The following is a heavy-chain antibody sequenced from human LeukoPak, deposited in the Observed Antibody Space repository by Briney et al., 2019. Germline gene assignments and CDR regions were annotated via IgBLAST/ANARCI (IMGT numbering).Heavy chain of an antibody. J-gene: IGHJ6*02. D-gene: IGHD2-2*01. CDR1: GYTFTSYG. V-gene: IGHV1-18*01. CDR2: ISAYNGNT. CDR3: ARIPPATWYYYGMDV. Sequence: ASVKVSCKASGYTFTSYGISWVRQAPGQGPEWMGWISAYNGNTNYAQKLQGRVTMTTDTSTSTAYMELRSLRSDDTAVYYCARIPPATWYYYGMDVWGQGTTVTVSS.